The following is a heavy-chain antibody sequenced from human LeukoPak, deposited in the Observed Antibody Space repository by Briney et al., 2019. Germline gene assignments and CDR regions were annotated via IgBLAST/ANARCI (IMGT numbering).Heavy chain of an antibody. CDR3: ARGYCSSTSCRRYNWFDP. CDR2: IYYSGST. V-gene: IGHV4-59*08. Sequence: SETLSLTCTVSGGSITSYYWSWIRQPPGKGLEWIAYIYYSGSTNYNPSLKSRVTISVDTSKNQFSLKLSSVTAADTAVYYCARGYCSSTSCRRYNWFDPWGQGTLVTVSS. CDR1: GGSITSYY. J-gene: IGHJ5*02. D-gene: IGHD2-2*01.